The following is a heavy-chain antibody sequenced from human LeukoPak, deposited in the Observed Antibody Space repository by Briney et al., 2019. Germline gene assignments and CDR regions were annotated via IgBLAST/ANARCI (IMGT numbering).Heavy chain of an antibody. CDR3: ARDFEILGEVIYYYYYGMDV. J-gene: IGHJ6*02. CDR1: GFTFSSYS. V-gene: IGHV3-21*01. Sequence: GGSLRLSCAASGFTFSSYSMNWVRQAPGKGLEWVSFISSSCSYIYYADSVEGRFTISRDNANNSLYLQMNRLRAEDTAVYYCARDFEILGEVIYYYYYGMDVWGQGTTVTVSS. D-gene: IGHD3-3*01. CDR2: ISSSCSYI.